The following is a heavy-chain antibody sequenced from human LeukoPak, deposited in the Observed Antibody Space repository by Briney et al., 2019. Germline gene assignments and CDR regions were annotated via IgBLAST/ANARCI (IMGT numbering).Heavy chain of an antibody. Sequence: SVXVSCKASGYTFTSYGISWVRQAPGQGLEWMGWISAYNGNTNYAQKLQGRVTMTTDTSTSTAYMELRSLRSDDTAVYYCARDGGYCSGGSCGWFDPWGQGTLVTVSS. V-gene: IGHV1-18*01. J-gene: IGHJ5*02. D-gene: IGHD2-15*01. CDR2: ISAYNGNT. CDR3: ARDGGYCSGGSCGWFDP. CDR1: GYTFTSYG.